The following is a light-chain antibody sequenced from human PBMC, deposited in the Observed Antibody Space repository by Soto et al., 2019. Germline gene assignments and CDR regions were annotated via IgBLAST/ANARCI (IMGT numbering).Light chain of an antibody. Sequence: QSVLTQPASVSGSPGQSITISCTGTSSDVGGYNYVSWYQHHPGKAPKLIIYDVSNRPSGVSNRFSGSKSGSTASLTISGLQAEDEADYFCNSYTSSSTPYVFGTGTKVTVL. V-gene: IGLV2-14*03. CDR3: NSYTSSSTPYV. CDR2: DVS. CDR1: SSDVGGYNY. J-gene: IGLJ1*01.